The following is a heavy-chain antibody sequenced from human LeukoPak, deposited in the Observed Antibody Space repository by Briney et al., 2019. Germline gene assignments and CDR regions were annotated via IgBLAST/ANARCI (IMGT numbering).Heavy chain of an antibody. D-gene: IGHD1-7*01. V-gene: IGHV1-2*02. CDR1: GYTFTGYY. Sequence: GASVKVSCKASGYTFTGYYMHWVRQAPGQGLEWMGWISPNSGGTNYAQKFQGRVTMTRDTSISTAYMEPSTLRFADTAVYYCARVQGRGLELPLYWGQGTLVTVSS. J-gene: IGHJ4*02. CDR3: ARVQGRGLELPLY. CDR2: ISPNSGGT.